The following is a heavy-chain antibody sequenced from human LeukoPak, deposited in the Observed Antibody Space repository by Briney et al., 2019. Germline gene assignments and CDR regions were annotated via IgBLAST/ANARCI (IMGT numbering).Heavy chain of an antibody. CDR3: ARVDLRAAFFDC. V-gene: IGHV4-4*07. CDR2: IYTSGNT. D-gene: IGHD2-15*01. J-gene: IGHJ4*02. Sequence: SETLSLTCTVSGGSISSYYWTWIRQPAGKGLEWIGRIYTSGNTGYNPSLKSRVTMSVDTSKNQFSLNLSSVTAADTAVYYCARVDLRAAFFDCWGQGTLVTVSS. CDR1: GGSISSYY.